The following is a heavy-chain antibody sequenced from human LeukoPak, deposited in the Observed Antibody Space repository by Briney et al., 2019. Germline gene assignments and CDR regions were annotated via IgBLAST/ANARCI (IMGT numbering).Heavy chain of an antibody. CDR1: GGTFGSYV. J-gene: IGHJ6*01. CDR2: ILPMFGKT. CDR3: AREPSAYDGSGRCPLGYDYYG. V-gene: IGHV1-69*01. Sequence: GTSVKVSCKASGGTFGSYVVTWVRQAPGQGLEWMGGILPMFGKTNYGQRFQGRVTITADESTSTAYMELSSLRSEDTAVYYCAREPSAYDGSGRCPLGYDYYG. D-gene: IGHD3-10*01.